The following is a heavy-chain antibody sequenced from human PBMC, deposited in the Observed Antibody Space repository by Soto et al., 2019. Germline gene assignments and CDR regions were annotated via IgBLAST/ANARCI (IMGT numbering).Heavy chain of an antibody. V-gene: IGHV1-69*01. CDR2: IIPIFGTA. Sequence: SVKVSCKASGGTFSSYAISWVRQAPVQGLEWMGGIIPIFGTANYAQKFQGRVTITADESTSTAYMELSSLRSEDTAVYYCAIRRYCSGGSCSPVNYYYGMDVWGQGTTVTVSS. J-gene: IGHJ6*02. D-gene: IGHD2-15*01. CDR3: AIRRYCSGGSCSPVNYYYGMDV. CDR1: GGTFSSYA.